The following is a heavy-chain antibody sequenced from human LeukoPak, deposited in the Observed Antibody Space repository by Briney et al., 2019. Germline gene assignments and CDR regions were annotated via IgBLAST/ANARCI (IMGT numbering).Heavy chain of an antibody. CDR2: ISSNGGST. CDR3: ASSLCGGDCNSPTYYFDY. Sequence: PGGSLRLSCAASGFTFSSYAMHWVRQAPGKGLEYVSAISSNGGSTYYANSVKGRFTISRDNSKNTLYLQMGSLRAEDMAVYYCASSLCGGDCNSPTYYFDYWGQGTLVTVSS. CDR1: GFTFSSYA. J-gene: IGHJ4*02. V-gene: IGHV3-64*01. D-gene: IGHD2-21*01.